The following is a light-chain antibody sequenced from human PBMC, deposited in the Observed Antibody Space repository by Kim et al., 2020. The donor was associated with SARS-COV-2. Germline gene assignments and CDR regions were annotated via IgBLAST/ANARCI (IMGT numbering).Light chain of an antibody. V-gene: IGKV3-11*01. Sequence: LPPGERATLSCSASRSVTSSLAWYQQKRGQAPRLLIYDASNRATGIPARFSGSGSGTDFTLTISSLEPEDFAVYYCLQRKNWPLTFGGGTKVDIK. CDR1: RSVTSS. CDR2: DAS. CDR3: LQRKNWPLT. J-gene: IGKJ4*01.